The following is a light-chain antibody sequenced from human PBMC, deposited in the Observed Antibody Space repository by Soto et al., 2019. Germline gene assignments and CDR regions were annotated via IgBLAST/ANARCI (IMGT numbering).Light chain of an antibody. CDR3: CSYKTSSTYV. V-gene: IGLV2-14*03. CDR1: SSDVGAYNY. CDR2: DVS. Sequence: QSVLTQPASVSGSPGQSIAISCTGTSSDVGAYNYVSWYQQHPGKAPKLMIYDVSNRPSGVSNRFSGSKSGNTASLTISGLQAEDVADYYCCSYKTSSTYVFGTGNKVTVL. J-gene: IGLJ1*01.